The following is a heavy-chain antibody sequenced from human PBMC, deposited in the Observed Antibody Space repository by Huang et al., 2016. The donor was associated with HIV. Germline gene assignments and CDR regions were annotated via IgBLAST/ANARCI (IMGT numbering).Heavy chain of an antibody. J-gene: IGHJ6*02. Sequence: QVRLEQWGEGVVKPSETLSLTCAVYGASFRNYYWTWVRRSPVKGLQWIGETKPGVPSNYKPIRKSRLTLSPYLGKNQFSLRLRDLTAADAAVYYCARIPTPSYYDPWSISSVDEDFFYFNMDLWGRGTSVTVSS. CDR1: GASFRNYY. D-gene: IGHD3-3*01. CDR3: ARIPTPSYYDPWSISSVDEDFFYFNMDL. V-gene: IGHV4-34*02. CDR2: TKPGVPS.